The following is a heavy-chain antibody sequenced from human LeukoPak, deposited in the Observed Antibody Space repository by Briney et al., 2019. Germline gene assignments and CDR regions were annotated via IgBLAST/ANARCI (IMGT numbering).Heavy chain of an antibody. CDR2: ISSSSSNI. D-gene: IGHD3-10*01. CDR1: GFTFSSYS. CDR3: ARVLSVSYYGSGSYYPDY. V-gene: IGHV3-48*01. J-gene: IGHJ4*02. Sequence: PGGSLRLSCAASGFTFSSYSMNWVRQAPGKGLEWVSYISSSSSNIYYADSVKGRFTIYRDNAKNSLYLQMNSLRAEDTAVYYCARVLSVSYYGSGSYYPDYWGQGTLVTVSS.